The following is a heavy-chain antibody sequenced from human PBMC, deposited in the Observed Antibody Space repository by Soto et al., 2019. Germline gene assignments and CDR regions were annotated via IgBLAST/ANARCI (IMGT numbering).Heavy chain of an antibody. V-gene: IGHV1-18*01. CDR3: ARALTPTDY. D-gene: IGHD3-9*01. CDR2: MSAHNGNT. Sequence: QVQLVQSGAEVKRPGASVKVSCKASGYTFTIYGVSWVRQAPGQGLEWMGWMSAHNGNTIYAQKLQGRVTTTTDTSTSTAYMELRSLRSDDTAVYYCARALTPTDYWGPGTLVTVSS. J-gene: IGHJ4*02. CDR1: GYTFTIYG.